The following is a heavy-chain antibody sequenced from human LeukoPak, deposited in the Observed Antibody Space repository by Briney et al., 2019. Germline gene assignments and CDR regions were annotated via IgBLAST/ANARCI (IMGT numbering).Heavy chain of an antibody. J-gene: IGHJ4*02. CDR2: ISSGGTYE. CDR1: GFTFSNYA. Sequence: GKSLRLSCAASGFTFSNYAMHWVRPAPGKGLEWVSLISSGGTYEYYADSVKGRFTISRDNSKNTLYLQLNSLRAEDTAVYYCARDSTYYYDSGSSGPHYFDNWGQGTLVTVSS. V-gene: IGHV3-30*01. CDR3: ARDSTYYYDSGSSGPHYFDN. D-gene: IGHD3-10*01.